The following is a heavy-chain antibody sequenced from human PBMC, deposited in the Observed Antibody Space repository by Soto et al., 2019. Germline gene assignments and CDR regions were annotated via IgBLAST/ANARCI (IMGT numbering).Heavy chain of an antibody. CDR2: IYSGGST. D-gene: IGHD3-10*01. CDR1: GFTVSSNY. V-gene: IGHV3-66*01. J-gene: IGHJ6*02. CDR3: AREPSYGSGSQIYYYYGMDV. Sequence: GGSLRLSCAASGFTVSSNYMSWVRQAPGKGLEWVSVIYSGGSTYYADSVKGRFTISRDNSKNTLYLQMNSLRAEDTAVYYCAREPSYGSGSQIYYYYGMDVWSQGTTVTVSS.